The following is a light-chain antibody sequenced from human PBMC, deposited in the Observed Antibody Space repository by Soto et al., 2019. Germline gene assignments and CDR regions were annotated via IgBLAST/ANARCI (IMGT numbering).Light chain of an antibody. J-gene: IGKJ1*01. CDR1: QSVGTS. CDR2: DAA. V-gene: IGKV3-11*01. Sequence: DIVLTQSPATLSLSPGERATLSCRASQSVGTSLAWYKQQPGQAPRLLIHDAAYRASGIPERFSGSGSGTAFSLSISSLEPDDFAVYYCQHRSSWPRSVGRGTKVDIK. CDR3: QHRSSWPRS.